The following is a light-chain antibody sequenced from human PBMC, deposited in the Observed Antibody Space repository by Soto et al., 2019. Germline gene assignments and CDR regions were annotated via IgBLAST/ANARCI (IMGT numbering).Light chain of an antibody. CDR1: SGDVGSYNP. Sequence: QSALTQPASVSGSPGQSITISCSGASGDVGSYNPVSWYQQHPGKAPKLTIYEDSKRPSGVSNRFSGSKSGNTASLTISGLQAEYEADYYCCSYAGSTTVVFGGGTKLTVL. CDR2: EDS. J-gene: IGLJ2*01. V-gene: IGLV2-23*01. CDR3: CSYAGSTTVV.